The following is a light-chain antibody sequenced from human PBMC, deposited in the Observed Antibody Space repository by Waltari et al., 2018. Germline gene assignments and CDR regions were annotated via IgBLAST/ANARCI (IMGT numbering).Light chain of an antibody. J-gene: IGKJ1*01. CDR2: KAS. Sequence: DIQMTQSPSTLSASVGDRVTITCRASQSISNWLAWYQQKPGKAPKLLIYKASGLESGVPSRFSCSGSGTEFTLTISSLQPDDFATYYCQQYNSYPWTFGQGTKVEIK. V-gene: IGKV1-5*03. CDR1: QSISNW. CDR3: QQYNSYPWT.